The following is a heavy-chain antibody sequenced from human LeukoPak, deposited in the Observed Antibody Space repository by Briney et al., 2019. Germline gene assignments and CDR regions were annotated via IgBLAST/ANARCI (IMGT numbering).Heavy chain of an antibody. CDR2: IWYDGSNK. Sequence: GGSLRLSCAASGFTFSNYGMHWVRQAPGKGLEWVAIIWYDGSNKYYADSVKGRFTISRDNAKNSLYLQMNSLRAGDTALYYCAKDISTVVTYYFDYWGQGTLVTVSS. J-gene: IGHJ4*02. D-gene: IGHD4-23*01. CDR3: AKDISTVVTYYFDY. CDR1: GFTFSNYG. V-gene: IGHV3-30*02.